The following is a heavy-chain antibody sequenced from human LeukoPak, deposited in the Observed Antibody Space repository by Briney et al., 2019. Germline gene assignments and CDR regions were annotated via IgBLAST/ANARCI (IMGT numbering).Heavy chain of an antibody. CDR2: MYPGDSDS. D-gene: IGHD3/OR15-3a*01. CDR3: ARCDFWNGYCYFDY. J-gene: IGHJ4*02. V-gene: IGHV5-51*01. Sequence: GESLKISCKGSGYSFTSYWIGWVRQMPGKGLEWMGIMYPGDSDSRYSPSFEGQVTISADKSISTAYLQWSSLKASDTAMYLCARCDFWNGYCYFDYWGQGTLVTVSS. CDR1: GYSFTSYW.